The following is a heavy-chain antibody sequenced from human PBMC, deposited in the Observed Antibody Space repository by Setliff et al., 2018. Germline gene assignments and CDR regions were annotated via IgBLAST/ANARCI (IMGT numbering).Heavy chain of an antibody. V-gene: IGHV3-7*01. J-gene: IGHJ4*02. Sequence: GGSLRLSCVGTGFSFRNCWASWVRQAPGKGPEWVASINPGGSEKYYVDSVRGRFTISRDNASNSLSLQMNSLRSDDTAGYYCLGAGTCSYWGQGTRVTVSS. CDR2: INPGGSEK. CDR3: LGAGTCSY. D-gene: IGHD3-10*02. CDR1: GFSFRNCW.